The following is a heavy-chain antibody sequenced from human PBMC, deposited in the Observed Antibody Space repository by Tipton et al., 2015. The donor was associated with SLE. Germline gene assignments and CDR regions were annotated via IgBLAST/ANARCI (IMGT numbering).Heavy chain of an antibody. CDR3: ARPNWGGGWSFDL. V-gene: IGHV1-8*01. J-gene: IGHJ2*01. CDR2: MNPNNYNT. Sequence: QVQLVQSGAEVKKPGASVRVSCKASGYTFTSYDVNWVRQATGQGLEWMGWMNPNNYNTGYSQKFQGRVTMTSNTSISTAFLELSSLRSEDTAVYYCARPNWGGGWSFDLWGRGTLVTVSS. D-gene: IGHD7-27*01. CDR1: GYTFTSYD.